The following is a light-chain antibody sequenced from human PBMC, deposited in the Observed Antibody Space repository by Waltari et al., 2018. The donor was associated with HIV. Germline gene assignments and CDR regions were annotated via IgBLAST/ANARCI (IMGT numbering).Light chain of an antibody. V-gene: IGLV3-19*01. J-gene: IGLJ2*01. CDR2: GKN. CDR1: SLRKYY. Sequence: SSELTQDPAVSVALGQTVKIACLGDSLRKYYASWYRIRPGQAPQLLVYGKNSRPSVIPDRFAASSSGNRAFLTITGARAEDEADYYCACWDRSGDYILFGGGTSLTGL. CDR3: ACWDRSGDYIL.